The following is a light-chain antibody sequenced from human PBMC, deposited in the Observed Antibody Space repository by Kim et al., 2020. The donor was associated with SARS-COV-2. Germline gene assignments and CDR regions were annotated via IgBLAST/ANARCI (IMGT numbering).Light chain of an antibody. J-gene: IGKJ1*01. CDR3: QQYGSSPQT. CDR1: QSVSSTY. V-gene: IGKV3-20*01. Sequence: SPGERATLSCRASQSVSSTYLAWYQQKPGQAPRLLNYGASSRATGIPDRFSGSGSGTDFTLTISRLEPEDFAVYYCQQYGSSPQTFGQGTKVDIK. CDR2: GAS.